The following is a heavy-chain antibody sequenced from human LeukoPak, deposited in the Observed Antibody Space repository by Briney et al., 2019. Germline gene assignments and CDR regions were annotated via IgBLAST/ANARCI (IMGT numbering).Heavy chain of an antibody. J-gene: IGHJ4*02. CDR1: GFSVSSNY. V-gene: IGHV3-53*01. CDR2: IYSGGTT. CDR3: ARVLWNGDYPRFDY. Sequence: GSLRLSCAASGFSVSSNYMNWVRQAPGKGLEWVSIIYSGGTTYYADSVKGRFTISRDNSKNTLYLQMNSLRVEDTAVYYCARVLWNGDYPRFDYWGQGTLVTVSS. D-gene: IGHD4-17*01.